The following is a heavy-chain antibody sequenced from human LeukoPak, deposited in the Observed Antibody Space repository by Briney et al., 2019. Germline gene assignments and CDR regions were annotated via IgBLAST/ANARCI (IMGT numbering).Heavy chain of an antibody. D-gene: IGHD2/OR15-2a*01. CDR2: IYYTGST. CDR3: AALGLVTGAFDS. V-gene: IGHV4-59*08. Sequence: TTDTLSLTCTVSGASMSSFYCSWIRQPPGKPLEWIGFIYYTGSTNYSPSFKSRVSISVGTSQIQFPLKLTSVTAADTAVYYCAALGLVTGAFDSWGQGTLVTVSA. J-gene: IGHJ4*02. CDR1: GASMSSFY.